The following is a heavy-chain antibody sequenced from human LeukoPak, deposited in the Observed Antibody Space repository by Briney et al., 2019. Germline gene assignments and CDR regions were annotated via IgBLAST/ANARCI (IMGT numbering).Heavy chain of an antibody. CDR3: ARAGYSYGYDYYYYMDV. D-gene: IGHD5-18*01. J-gene: IGHJ6*03. V-gene: IGHV4-4*07. CDR2: IYTSGST. CDR1: GGSISSYY. Sequence: PSETLSLTCTVSGGSISSYYWSWIRQPAGKGLEWIGRIYTSGSTNYNPSLKSRVTMSVDTSKNQFSLKLSSVTAADTAVYYCARAGYSYGYDYYYYMDVWAKGPRSPSP.